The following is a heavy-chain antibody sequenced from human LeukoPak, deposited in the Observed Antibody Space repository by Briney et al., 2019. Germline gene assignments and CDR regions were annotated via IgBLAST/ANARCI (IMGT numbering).Heavy chain of an antibody. V-gene: IGHV3-30-3*01. Sequence: GRSLRLSCAASGFTFSTYAIHWVRQAPGKGLEWVAAISYVGTIKYYADSVKGRFTISRDNSKNTLYLQMNSLRPEDTAVYYCSGGALDACDIWGQGTLVTVS. CDR3: SGGALDACDI. CDR1: GFTFSTYA. J-gene: IGHJ3*02. CDR2: ISYVGTIK.